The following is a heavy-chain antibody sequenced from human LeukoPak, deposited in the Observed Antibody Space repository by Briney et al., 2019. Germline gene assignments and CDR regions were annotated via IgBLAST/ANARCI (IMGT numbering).Heavy chain of an antibody. V-gene: IGHV3-23*01. CDR3: AKGYGDYIFHFDY. CDR1: GFTFSNYA. Sequence: PGGSLRLSCAASGFTFSNYAMTWVRQAPGKGLEWVSGISGGGSSAYYADSVKGRFTISRDSSKTTLYLQMNSLRAEDTALYYCAKGYGDYIFHFDYWGQGTLVTVSS. J-gene: IGHJ4*02. CDR2: ISGGGSSA. D-gene: IGHD4-17*01.